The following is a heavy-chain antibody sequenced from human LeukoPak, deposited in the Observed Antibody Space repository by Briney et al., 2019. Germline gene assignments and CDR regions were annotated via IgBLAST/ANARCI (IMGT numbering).Heavy chain of an antibody. V-gene: IGHV3-23*01. CDR3: AKAGPGNCGGDCYSFPDY. CDR1: GFTFSSYA. Sequence: GGSLRLSCAASGFTFSSYAMSWVRQAPGKGLEWVSAISGSGGSIYYADSVKGRFTISRDNSKNTLYLQMNSLRAEDTAVYYCAKAGPGNCGGDCYSFPDYWGQGTLVTVSS. D-gene: IGHD2-21*02. J-gene: IGHJ4*02. CDR2: ISGSGGSI.